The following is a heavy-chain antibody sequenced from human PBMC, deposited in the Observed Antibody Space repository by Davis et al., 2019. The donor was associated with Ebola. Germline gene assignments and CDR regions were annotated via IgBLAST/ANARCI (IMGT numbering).Heavy chain of an antibody. CDR2: INPSGGST. V-gene: IGHV1-46*01. CDR3: ARGRPAKYYYGSGIYSGMDV. Sequence: AASVKVSCKTSGYTFTNYDINWVRQATGQGLEWMGIINPSGGSTSYAQKFQGRVTMTRDTSISTAYMELSRLRSDDTAVYYCARGRPAKYYYGSGIYSGMDVWGQGTTVTVSS. D-gene: IGHD3-10*01. J-gene: IGHJ6*02. CDR1: GYTFTNYD.